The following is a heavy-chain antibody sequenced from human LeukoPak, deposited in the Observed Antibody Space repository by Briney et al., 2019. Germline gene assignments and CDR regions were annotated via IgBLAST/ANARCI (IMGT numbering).Heavy chain of an antibody. CDR2: IYYSGST. Sequence: SETLSLTCTVSGGSISSYYWSWIRQPPGKGLEWIGYIYYSGSTNYNPSLKSRVTISVDTSKNQFSLKLSSVTAADTAVYYCARGRRDGYNLEYFDNWGQGTLVTVSS. D-gene: IGHD5-24*01. V-gene: IGHV4-59*01. J-gene: IGHJ4*02. CDR1: GGSISSYY. CDR3: ARGRRDGYNLEYFDN.